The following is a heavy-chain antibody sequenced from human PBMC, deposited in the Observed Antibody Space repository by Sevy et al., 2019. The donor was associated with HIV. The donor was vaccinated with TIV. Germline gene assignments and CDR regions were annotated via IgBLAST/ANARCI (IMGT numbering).Heavy chain of an antibody. CDR1: GFTFSSYE. CDR2: ISSSGSTI. Sequence: GGSLRLSCAASGFTFSSYEMNWVRQAPGKGLEWVSYISSSGSTIYYAHSVKGRFTNSRDKAKNSLYLQMNSLRAEDTAVYYCARDNYYDSSGYYPYWYFDLWGRGTLVTVSS. D-gene: IGHD3-22*01. CDR3: ARDNYYDSSGYYPYWYFDL. V-gene: IGHV3-48*03. J-gene: IGHJ2*01.